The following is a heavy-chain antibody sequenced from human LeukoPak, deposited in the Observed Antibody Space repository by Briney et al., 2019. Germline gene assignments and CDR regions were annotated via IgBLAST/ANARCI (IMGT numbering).Heavy chain of an antibody. D-gene: IGHD4/OR15-4a*01. CDR2: INSDGSST. CDR3: TRAVTMRFDY. V-gene: IGHV3-74*01. CDR1: GFTFSNYW. Sequence: GVSLRLSCAASGFTFSNYWMYWVRQAPGKGLVWVSRINSDGSSTSYEDSAKGRFTISRDNAKNTLYLQMSGLRAEDTAVYYCTRAVTMRFDYWGQGTLVTVSS. J-gene: IGHJ4*02.